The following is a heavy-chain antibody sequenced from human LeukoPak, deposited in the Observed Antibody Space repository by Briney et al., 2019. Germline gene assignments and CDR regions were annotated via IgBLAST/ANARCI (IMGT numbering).Heavy chain of an antibody. CDR3: AREGTGSYMDV. CDR2: IRTDGTIT. Sequence: GGSLRLSCAASGFTFSSYWMHWVRQAPGKGLVWVSRIRTDGTITTYADSVKGRFSISRDNAKNTLYLQVNSLRVEDTAVYYCAREGTGSYMDVWGKGTTATVSS. D-gene: IGHD1/OR15-1a*01. V-gene: IGHV3-74*03. J-gene: IGHJ6*03. CDR1: GFTFSSYW.